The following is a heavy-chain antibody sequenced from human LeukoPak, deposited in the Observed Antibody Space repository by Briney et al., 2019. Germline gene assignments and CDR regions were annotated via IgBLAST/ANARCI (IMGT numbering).Heavy chain of an antibody. CDR1: GFTFSSYA. D-gene: IGHD5-18*01. J-gene: IGHJ4*02. CDR2: ISGSGGST. Sequence: PGGSLRLSCAASGFTFSSYAMSWVRQAPGKGLEWVSAISGSGGSTYYADSVKGRFTISRDNSKSTLFLQMNNLRAEGTAIYYCAKNRGTGMAFYDYWGQGTQVTVSS. V-gene: IGHV3-23*01. CDR3: AKNRGTGMAFYDY.